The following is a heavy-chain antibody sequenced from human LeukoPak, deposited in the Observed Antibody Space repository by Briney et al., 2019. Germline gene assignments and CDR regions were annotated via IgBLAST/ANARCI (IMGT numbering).Heavy chain of an antibody. CDR3: AREGRVSGYDFDC. Sequence: GGSLRLSCAAYGFTFSSYWMHWVRQAPGKGLVWVSRINSDGSSITYADSVEGRFTISRDNAKNTLYLQMNSLRVEDTAVYYCAREGRVSGYDFDCWGQGTLVTVSS. D-gene: IGHD5-12*01. CDR1: GFTFSSYW. J-gene: IGHJ4*02. V-gene: IGHV3-74*03. CDR2: INSDGSSI.